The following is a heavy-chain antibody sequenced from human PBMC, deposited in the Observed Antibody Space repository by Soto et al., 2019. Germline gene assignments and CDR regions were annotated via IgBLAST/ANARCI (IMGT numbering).Heavy chain of an antibody. V-gene: IGHV5-51*01. CDR1: GYSFTSYW. CDR3: ARLLGCSSNSCSKVGIPWFDP. D-gene: IGHD2-2*01. Sequence: GESLKISCKGSGYSFTSYWIGWVRQMPGKGLEWMGIIYPGDSDTRYSPSFQGQVTISADKSISTAYLQWSSLKASDTAMYYCARLLGCSSNSCSKVGIPWFDPWGQGTLVTVSS. CDR2: IYPGDSDT. J-gene: IGHJ5*02.